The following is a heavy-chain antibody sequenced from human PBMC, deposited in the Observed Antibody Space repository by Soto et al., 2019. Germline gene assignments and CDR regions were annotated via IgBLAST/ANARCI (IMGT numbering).Heavy chain of an antibody. J-gene: IGHJ6*02. Sequence: GGSLRLSCAASGFTFSSYGMHWVRQAPGKGLEWVAVISYDGSNKYYADSVKGRFTISRDNSKNTLYLQMNSLRAEDTAVYYCAKAVYNYYYGMDVWGQGTTVTISS. V-gene: IGHV3-30*18. CDR2: ISYDGSNK. CDR3: AKAVYNYYYGMDV. CDR1: GFTFSSYG.